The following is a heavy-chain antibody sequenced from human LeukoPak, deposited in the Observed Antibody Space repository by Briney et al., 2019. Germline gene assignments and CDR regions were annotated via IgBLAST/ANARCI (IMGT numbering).Heavy chain of an antibody. CDR3: ARGANWNYDY. Sequence: ASVKVSCKASGYTLSNSYIHWVRQAPGQGLEWMGLINPSGGHTTYTQKYQGRVTMTRDMSTSTVYMELSSLRSDDTAVYYCARGANWNYDYWGQGTLVTVSS. CDR1: GYTLSNSY. V-gene: IGHV1-46*01. CDR2: INPSGGHT. D-gene: IGHD1-7*01. J-gene: IGHJ4*02.